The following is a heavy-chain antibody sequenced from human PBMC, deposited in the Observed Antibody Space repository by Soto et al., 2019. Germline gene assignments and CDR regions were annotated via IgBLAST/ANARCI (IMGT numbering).Heavy chain of an antibody. J-gene: IGHJ4*02. Sequence: QVQLVESGGGVVQPGRSLRLSCAASGFTFSSYAMHWVRQAPGKGLEWVAVISYDGSNKYYADSVKGRFTISRDNSKNTLYLQMNSLRAEDTAVYYCARALRSTVSTWGDYWGQGTLVTVSS. CDR2: ISYDGSNK. D-gene: IGHD4-17*01. V-gene: IGHV3-30-3*01. CDR1: GFTFSSYA. CDR3: ARALRSTVSTWGDY.